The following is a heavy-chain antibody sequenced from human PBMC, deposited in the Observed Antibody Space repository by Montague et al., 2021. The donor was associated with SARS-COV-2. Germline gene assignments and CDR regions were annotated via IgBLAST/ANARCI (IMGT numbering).Heavy chain of an antibody. J-gene: IGHJ5*02. D-gene: IGHD3-10*01. CDR3: VRERAFYFASGTYSRNNWFDP. Sequence: SLRLSLSASGFTMSSYWMRWVRQAPGKGLEWVAYIKQDGSEQYYVDSVRGRFTISKDNARNSLYLQMNSLRVEDTAMYYCVRERAFYFASGTYSRNNWFDPWGQGTLVTVSS. CDR2: IKQDGSEQ. V-gene: IGHV3-7*01. CDR1: GFTMSSYW.